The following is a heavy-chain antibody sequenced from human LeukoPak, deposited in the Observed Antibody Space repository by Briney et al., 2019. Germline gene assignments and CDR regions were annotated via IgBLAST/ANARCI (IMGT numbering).Heavy chain of an antibody. CDR1: GGSFSDHY. CDR3: ARDKKGASCYDY. V-gene: IGHV4-59*11. CDR2: IYYSGST. Sequence: SETLSLTCAVYGGSFSDHYWSWIRQPPGKGLEWIGYIYYSGSTNYNPSLKSRVTISVDTSKNQFSLKLSSVTAADTAVYYCARDKKGASCYDYWGQGTLVTVSS. J-gene: IGHJ4*02. D-gene: IGHD2-2*01.